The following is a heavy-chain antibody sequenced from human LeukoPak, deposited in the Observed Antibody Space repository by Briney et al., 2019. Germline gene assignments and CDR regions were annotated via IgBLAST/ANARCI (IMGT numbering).Heavy chain of an antibody. V-gene: IGHV1-24*01. Sequence: GASVKVSCKVSGYTLTELSMHWVRQAPGKGLEWMGGFDPEDGETIYAQKFQGRVTMTEDTSTDTAYMERSSLRSEDTAVYYCAKSLAVAGYYYGMDVWGQGTTVTVSS. J-gene: IGHJ6*02. D-gene: IGHD6-19*01. CDR2: FDPEDGET. CDR1: GYTLTELS. CDR3: AKSLAVAGYYYGMDV.